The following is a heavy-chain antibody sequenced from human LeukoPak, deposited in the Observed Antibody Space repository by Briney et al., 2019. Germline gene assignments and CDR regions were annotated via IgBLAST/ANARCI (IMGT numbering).Heavy chain of an antibody. V-gene: IGHV3-23*05. CDR3: GSSTVHYYNHGMDV. CDR2: LYSNDNT. Sequence: GGSLRLSCAASGFTFSSCAMSWVRQAPGKGLEWVSALYSNDNTYYADPVKGRFTISRDNSKNTLYLQMNSLRAEDTAVYYCGSSTVHYYNHGMDVWGQGATVTVSS. J-gene: IGHJ6*02. D-gene: IGHD2-21*02. CDR1: GFTFSSCA.